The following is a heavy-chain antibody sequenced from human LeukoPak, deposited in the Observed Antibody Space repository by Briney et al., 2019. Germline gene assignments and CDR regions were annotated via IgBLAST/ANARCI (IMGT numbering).Heavy chain of an antibody. Sequence: SQTLSLTCTVPGGSISSGDYYWSWIRQPPGKGLEWIGYIYYSGSTYYNPSLKSRVTISVDTSKNQFSLKLSSVTAADTAVYYCARLPQASGGYCSSTSCYRDAFDIWGQGTMVTVSS. J-gene: IGHJ3*02. CDR1: GGSISSGDYY. CDR2: IYYSGST. D-gene: IGHD2-2*01. CDR3: ARLPQASGGYCSSTSCYRDAFDI. V-gene: IGHV4-30-4*08.